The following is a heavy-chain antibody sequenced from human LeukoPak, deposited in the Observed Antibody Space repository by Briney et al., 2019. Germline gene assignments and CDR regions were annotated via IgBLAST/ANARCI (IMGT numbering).Heavy chain of an antibody. V-gene: IGHV1-18*01. CDR2: IDTYNGNT. Sequence: ASVKVSCKASGYTFTTYGINWVRQAPGQGLEWLSWIDTYNGNTNYVQKLQGRVTITADESTSTAYMELSSLRSEDTAVYYCASNVVVVAATPGWFDPWGQGTLVTVSS. J-gene: IGHJ5*02. D-gene: IGHD2-15*01. CDR3: ASNVVVVAATPGWFDP. CDR1: GYTFTTYG.